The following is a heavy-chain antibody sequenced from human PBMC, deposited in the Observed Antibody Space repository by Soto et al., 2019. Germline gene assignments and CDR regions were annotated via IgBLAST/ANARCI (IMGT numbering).Heavy chain of an antibody. D-gene: IGHD3-10*01. Sequence: GGSLRLSCAASGFTFSSYGMHWVRQAPGKGLEWVAVISYDGSNKYYADSVKGRFTISRDNSKNTLYLQMNSLRAEDTAVYYCAKDRSNMVRGVIITGPFDYWGQGTLVTVSS. V-gene: IGHV3-30*18. CDR1: GFTFSSYG. J-gene: IGHJ4*02. CDR2: ISYDGSNK. CDR3: AKDRSNMVRGVIITGPFDY.